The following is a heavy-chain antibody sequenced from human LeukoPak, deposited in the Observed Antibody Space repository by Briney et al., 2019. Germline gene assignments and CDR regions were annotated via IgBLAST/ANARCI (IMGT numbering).Heavy chain of an antibody. D-gene: IGHD3-3*02. Sequence: ASVKVSCKASGGTFSSYAINWVRQATGQGLEWMGWMNPNSGNTGYAQKFQGRVTITRNTSISTAYMELSSLRSEDTAVYYCARGRAILEWGWFDPWGQGTLVTVSS. V-gene: IGHV1-8*03. J-gene: IGHJ5*02. CDR3: ARGRAILEWGWFDP. CDR2: MNPNSGNT. CDR1: GGTFSSYA.